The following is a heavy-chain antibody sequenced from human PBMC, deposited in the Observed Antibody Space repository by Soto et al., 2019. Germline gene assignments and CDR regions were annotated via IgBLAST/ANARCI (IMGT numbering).Heavy chain of an antibody. CDR3: ARGDWYTDVIYYYEDFQR. Sequence: GASVKAPCKASGDISTAYTITWVRQAPGQGLEWMGVVNPIGGSTNSAKKFQGRITITRDTSTSTDYMDLSSLNSEDKAVYYCARGDWYTDVIYYYEDFQRWGPGTRVTVST. V-gene: IGHV1-46*03. CDR2: VNPIGGST. CDR1: GDISTAYT. D-gene: IGHD1-26*01. J-gene: IGHJ1*01.